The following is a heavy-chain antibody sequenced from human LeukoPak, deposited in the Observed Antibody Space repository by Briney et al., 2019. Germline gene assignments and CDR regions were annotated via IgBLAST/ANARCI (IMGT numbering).Heavy chain of an antibody. CDR3: ATHADGDFFGFDI. CDR1: GYTFTDYY. D-gene: IGHD4-17*01. Sequence: GSVKVSCKASGYTFTDYYMHWVRQAPGQGLEWVGWINPNNGGTSYRQRFQGRVTMTRDTSISTACMDLSRLTSDDTAVYYCATHADGDFFGFDIWGQGTMVTVSS. V-gene: IGHV1-2*02. CDR2: INPNNGGT. J-gene: IGHJ3*02.